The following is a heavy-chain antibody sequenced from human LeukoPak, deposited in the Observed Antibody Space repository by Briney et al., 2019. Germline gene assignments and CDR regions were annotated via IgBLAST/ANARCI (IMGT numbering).Heavy chain of an antibody. CDR1: GGSISSGDYY. CDR2: IYYSGST. D-gene: IGHD3-22*01. Sequence: SETLSLTCTVSGGSISSGDYYWSWIRQPPGKGLEWIGYIYYSGSTYYNPSLKSRVTISVDTSKNQFSLKLSSVTAADTAVYYCARRRDTTSYYGAFDIWGQGTMVIVSS. CDR3: ARRRDTTSYYGAFDI. V-gene: IGHV4-30-4*01. J-gene: IGHJ3*02.